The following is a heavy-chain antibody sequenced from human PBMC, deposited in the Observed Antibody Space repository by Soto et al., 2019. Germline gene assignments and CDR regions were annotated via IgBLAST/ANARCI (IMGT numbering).Heavy chain of an antibody. CDR2: IYPGDSDA. V-gene: IGHV5-51*01. CDR1: GYSFTKYW. J-gene: IGHJ4*02. D-gene: IGHD1-26*01. Sequence: EVQLAQSGAEVKKPGESLKISCEGSGYSFTKYWIGWLRQMPGKGLEWMGMIYPGDSDARYSPSFQGQVIISADKSINTAYLQWSSLQASDTAIYYCARTYSGTYPPPYYFDYWGRGTLVTVSS. CDR3: ARTYSGTYPPPYYFDY.